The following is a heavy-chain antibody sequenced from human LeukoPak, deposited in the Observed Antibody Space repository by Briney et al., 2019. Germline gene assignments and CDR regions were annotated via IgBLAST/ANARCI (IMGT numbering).Heavy chain of an antibody. D-gene: IGHD5-12*01. CDR2: ISYDGSNK. CDR1: GFTFSSYG. Sequence: AGSLRLSCAASGFTFSSYGMHWVRQAPGKGLEWVAVISYDGSNKYYADSVKGRFTISRDNSKNTLYLQMSSLRAEDTAVYYCAKDGYIVATTSYYYMDVWGKGTTVTVSS. J-gene: IGHJ6*03. V-gene: IGHV3-30*18. CDR3: AKDGYIVATTSYYYMDV.